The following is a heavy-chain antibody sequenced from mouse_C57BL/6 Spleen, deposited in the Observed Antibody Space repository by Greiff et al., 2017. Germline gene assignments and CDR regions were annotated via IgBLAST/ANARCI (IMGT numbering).Heavy chain of an antibody. J-gene: IGHJ1*03. CDR3: ARYYGSSSDWYFDV. CDR1: GYAFSSYW. V-gene: IGHV1-80*01. CDR2: IYPGDGDT. D-gene: IGHD1-1*01. Sequence: QVQLKQSGAELVKPGASVKISCKASGYAFSSYWMNWVKQRPGKGLEWIGQIYPGDGDTNYNGKFKGKATLTADKSSSTAYMQLSSLTSEDSAVYFCARYYGSSSDWYFDVWGTGTTVTVSS.